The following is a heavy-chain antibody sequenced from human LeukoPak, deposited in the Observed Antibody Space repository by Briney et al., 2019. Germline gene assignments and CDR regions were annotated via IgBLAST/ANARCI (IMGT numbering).Heavy chain of an antibody. CDR1: GYTLTELS. J-gene: IGHJ4*02. D-gene: IGHD4-17*01. CDR3: ATGPRDDYGDYVLDY. CDR2: FDPEDGET. Sequence: EASVKVSCTVSGYTLTELSMHWVRQAPGKGLEWMGGFDPEDGETIYAQKFQGRVTMTEDTSTDTAYMELSSLRSEDTAVYYCATGPRDDYGDYVLDYWGQGTLVTVSS. V-gene: IGHV1-24*01.